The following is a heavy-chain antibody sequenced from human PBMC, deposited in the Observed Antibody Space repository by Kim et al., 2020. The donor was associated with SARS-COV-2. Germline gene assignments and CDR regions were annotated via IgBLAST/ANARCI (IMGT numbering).Heavy chain of an antibody. V-gene: IGHV3-9*01. J-gene: IGHJ4*02. Sequence: GGSLRLSCAASGFTFDDYAMHWVRQAPGKGLEWVSGISWNSGSIGYADSVKGRFTISRDNAKNSLYLQMNSLRAEDTALYYCAKEIQLSGFSDWGQGTLVTVSS. CDR2: ISWNSGSI. CDR3: AKEIQLSGFSD. CDR1: GFTFDDYA. D-gene: IGHD5-18*01.